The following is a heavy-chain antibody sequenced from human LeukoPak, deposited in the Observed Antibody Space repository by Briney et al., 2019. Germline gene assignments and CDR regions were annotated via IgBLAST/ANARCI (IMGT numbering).Heavy chain of an antibody. V-gene: IGHV3-23*01. D-gene: IGHD3-22*01. CDR2: ISGSGGST. CDR3: ADYYDSSGYLQAFDI. Sequence: PGGSLRLSCAASGFTFSSYAMSWVRQAPGKGLEWVSAISGSGGSTYYADSVKGRFTISRNNSKNTLYLQMNSLRAEDTAVYYCADYYDSSGYLQAFDIWGQGTMVTVSS. J-gene: IGHJ3*02. CDR1: GFTFSSYA.